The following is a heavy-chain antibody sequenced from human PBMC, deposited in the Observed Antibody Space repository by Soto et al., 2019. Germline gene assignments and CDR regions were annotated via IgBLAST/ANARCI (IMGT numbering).Heavy chain of an antibody. CDR3: AKDCEGRGYFDY. CDR2: ISYDGSNK. Sequence: VQLLESGGGLVQPGGSLRLSCAASGFTFSSYGMHWVRQAPGKGLEWVAVISYDGSNKYYADSVKGRFTISRDNSKNTLYLQMNSLRAEDTAVYYCAKDCEGRGYFDYWGQGTLVTVSS. CDR1: GFTFSSYG. V-gene: IGHV3-30*18. D-gene: IGHD2-15*01. J-gene: IGHJ4*02.